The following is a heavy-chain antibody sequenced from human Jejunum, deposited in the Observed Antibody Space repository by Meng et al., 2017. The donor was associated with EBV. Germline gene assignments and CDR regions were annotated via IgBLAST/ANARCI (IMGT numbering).Heavy chain of an antibody. Sequence: QLVQSGAEGKKPGASVKVSCKASGYIFHDYYTHWVRQAPGQGLEWVGRMNSNSGSTNYAQKFQGRVTMTRDTSISTAYMDLSGLRSDDTAVYYCARATLSGYHDRFFDYWGQGTLVTVSS. J-gene: IGHJ4*02. CDR1: GYIFHDYY. CDR2: MNSNSGST. D-gene: IGHD3-9*01. V-gene: IGHV1-2*06. CDR3: ARATLSGYHDRFFDY.